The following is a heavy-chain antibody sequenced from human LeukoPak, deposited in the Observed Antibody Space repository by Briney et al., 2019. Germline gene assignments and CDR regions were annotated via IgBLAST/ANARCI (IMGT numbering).Heavy chain of an antibody. V-gene: IGHV3-23*01. Sequence: PGGSLRLSCAASGVAFSNFAMTWVRQGPGKVLEWVSSIIGSGDRTYYAGSVKGRFTTSRDNSKNTLFLQMNSLRAEDTAIYYCAQDPNGDYIGAFDFWGQGTVVTVSS. CDR1: GVAFSNFA. D-gene: IGHD2-8*01. J-gene: IGHJ3*01. CDR3: AQDPNGDYIGAFDF. CDR2: IIGSGDRT.